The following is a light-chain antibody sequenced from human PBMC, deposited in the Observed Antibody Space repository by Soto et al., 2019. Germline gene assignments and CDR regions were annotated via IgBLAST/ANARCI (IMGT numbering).Light chain of an antibody. CDR1: KLGEKY. V-gene: IGLV3-1*01. CDR3: QAWDINTVV. J-gene: IGLJ2*01. CDR2: QDR. Sequence: SYELTQPPSVSVSPGQTASITCSGHKLGEKYACWYQQKPGQSPVLVIYQDRKRPSGIPERFSGSNSGNTATLTISGTQPMDEADYYCQAWDINTVVFGGGTKLTVL.